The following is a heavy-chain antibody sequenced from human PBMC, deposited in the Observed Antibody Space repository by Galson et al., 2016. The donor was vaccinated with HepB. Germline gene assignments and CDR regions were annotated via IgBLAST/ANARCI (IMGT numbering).Heavy chain of an antibody. CDR2: VNWDGSAT. V-gene: IGHV3-43D*03. J-gene: IGHJ4*02. CDR1: GFTFEDFV. CDR3: AKATGGDDFFQH. Sequence: SLRLSCAASGFTFEDFVLHWVRQAPGKGLEWISLVNWDGSATLYADSAKGRFTISRDNTRNSLYLEMTSLTTDDTALYFCAKATGGDDFFQHWGQGSLVTVSS. D-gene: IGHD2/OR15-2a*01.